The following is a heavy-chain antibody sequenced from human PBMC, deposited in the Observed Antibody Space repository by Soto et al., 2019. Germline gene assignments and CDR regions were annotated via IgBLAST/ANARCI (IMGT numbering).Heavy chain of an antibody. CDR3: ARMSRTVNY. J-gene: IGHJ4*02. CDR1: GDAITSSSYF. Sequence: SETLSLTCTVSGDAITSSSYFWSRIRQSPGRGLEYIGYTYYNGRTNYNPSLQSRVTISVDTSTSQFSLNLTSVTAGDTAVYYCARMSRTVNYWGQGTPVTVSS. V-gene: IGHV4-61*01. CDR2: TYYNGRT. D-gene: IGHD4-17*01.